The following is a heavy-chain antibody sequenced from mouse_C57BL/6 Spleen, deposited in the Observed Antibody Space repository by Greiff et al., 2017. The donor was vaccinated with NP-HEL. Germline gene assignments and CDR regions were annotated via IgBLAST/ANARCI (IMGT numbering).Heavy chain of an antibody. CDR3: ARAHPYDYGNSAWFAY. D-gene: IGHD2-1*01. CDR1: GYAFSSSW. CDR2: IYPGDGDT. V-gene: IGHV1-82*01. J-gene: IGHJ3*01. Sequence: VQLQQSGPELVKPGASVKISCKASGYAFSSSWMNWVKQRPGKGLEWIGRIYPGDGDTNYNGKFKGKATLTADKSSSTAYMQLSSLTSEDSAVYFCARAHPYDYGNSAWFAYWGQGTLVTVSA.